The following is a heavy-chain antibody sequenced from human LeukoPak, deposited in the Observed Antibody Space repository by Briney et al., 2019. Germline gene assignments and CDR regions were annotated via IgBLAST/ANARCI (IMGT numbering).Heavy chain of an antibody. CDR2: ISPGGDAL. CDR3: SGGRDAAVAGPGGYFDY. Sequence: GGSLRLSCAASGFIFSDYHCGGLARAQGRGWRSVSTISPGGDALYFADSVKGRFTISRDNAKNSLFLQMSSLTAEDTAVYYCSGGRDAAVAGPGGYFDYWGQGSLVTV. J-gene: IGHJ4*02. CDR1: GFIFSDYH. V-gene: IGHV3-11*01. D-gene: IGHD6-19*01.